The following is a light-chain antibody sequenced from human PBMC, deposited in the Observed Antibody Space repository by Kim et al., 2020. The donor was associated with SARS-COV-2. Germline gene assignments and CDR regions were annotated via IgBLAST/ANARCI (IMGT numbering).Light chain of an antibody. J-gene: IGKJ4*01. CDR2: AAS. Sequence: ASLGDRVTITCRASQSISSYLNWYQQKPGKAPKLLIYAASRLQSGVPSRFSGSGSGTDFTLTISSLQPEDFATYYCQQSYTTPLTCGGGTKLEI. CDR1: QSISSY. CDR3: QQSYTTPLT. V-gene: IGKV1-39*01.